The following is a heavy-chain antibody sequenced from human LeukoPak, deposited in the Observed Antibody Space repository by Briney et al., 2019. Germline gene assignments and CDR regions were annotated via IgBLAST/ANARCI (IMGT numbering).Heavy chain of an antibody. CDR2: IIPIFGTA. Sequence: SVKVSCKASGGTFSSYAISWVRQAPGQGLEWMEGIIPIFGTANYAQKFQGRVTITADESTSTAYMELSSLRSEDTAVYYCARGFLRYFDWLGYFDYWGQGTLVTVSS. J-gene: IGHJ4*02. D-gene: IGHD3-9*01. CDR1: GGTFSSYA. CDR3: ARGFLRYFDWLGYFDY. V-gene: IGHV1-69*01.